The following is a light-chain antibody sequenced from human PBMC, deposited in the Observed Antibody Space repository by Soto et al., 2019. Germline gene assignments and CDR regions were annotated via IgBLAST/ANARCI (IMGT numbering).Light chain of an antibody. CDR3: QQYNSYSGT. V-gene: IGKV1-5*01. Sequence: DIQMTQSASTLSASVGDRVTITCRASQSISSWLAWYQQKPGKAPKLLTYDASSLESGVPSRFSGSGSGTEFTLTISSLQPDDFATYYCQQYNSYSGTFGQGTKVDIK. CDR1: QSISSW. J-gene: IGKJ1*01. CDR2: DAS.